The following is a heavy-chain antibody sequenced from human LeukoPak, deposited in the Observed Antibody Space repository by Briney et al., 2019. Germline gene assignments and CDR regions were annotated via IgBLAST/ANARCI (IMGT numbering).Heavy chain of an antibody. J-gene: IGHJ6*02. D-gene: IGHD4-11*01. CDR3: ARSYSNHLFGMDV. Sequence: ETLSLTCTVSGGSISSSSYYWGWIRQPPGKGLEWVSVIYSGGSTYYADSVKGRVAISRDNSKNTVFLQMNSVRAEDTAVYYCARSYSNHLFGMDVWGQGTAVTVSS. CDR1: GGSISSSSYY. V-gene: IGHV3-53*01. CDR2: IYSGGST.